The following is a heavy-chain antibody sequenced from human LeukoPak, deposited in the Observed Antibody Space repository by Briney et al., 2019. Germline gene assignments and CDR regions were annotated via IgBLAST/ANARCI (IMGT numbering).Heavy chain of an antibody. D-gene: IGHD6-6*01. Sequence: SETLSLTCTVSGGSISSSSYYWGWIRQPPGKGLEWIGSIYYSGSTYYNPSLKSRVTISVDTPKNQFSLKLSSVTAADTAVYYCARGFGSSSSRWFDPWGQGTLVTVSS. CDR2: IYYSGST. CDR3: ARGFGSSSSRWFDP. J-gene: IGHJ5*02. V-gene: IGHV4-39*07. CDR1: GGSISSSSYY.